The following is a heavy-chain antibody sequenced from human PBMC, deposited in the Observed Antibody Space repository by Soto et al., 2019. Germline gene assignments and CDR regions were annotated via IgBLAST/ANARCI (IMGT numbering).Heavy chain of an antibody. D-gene: IGHD3-22*01. CDR2: IKQDGSEK. V-gene: IGHV3-7*05. J-gene: IGHJ4*02. CDR3: ARDGVPDYYDSSGYYGY. CDR1: GFTFSSYW. Sequence: EVQLVESGGGLVQPGGSLRLSCAASGFTFSSYWMSWVRQAPGKGLEWVANIKQDGSEKYYVDSVKGRFTISRDNAKNSLYLQMNSLRAEDTAVYYCARDGVPDYYDSSGYYGYWGQGTLVTVSS.